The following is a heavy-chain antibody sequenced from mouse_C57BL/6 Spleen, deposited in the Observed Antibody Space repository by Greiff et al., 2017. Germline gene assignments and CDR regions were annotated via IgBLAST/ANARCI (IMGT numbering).Heavy chain of an antibody. CDR1: GYTFTSYW. D-gene: IGHD3-3*01. Sequence: VQLVASGAELVRPGTSVKLSCKASGYTFTSYWMHWVKQRPGQGLEWIGVIDPSDSYTNYNQKFKGEATLTVDPSSSTAYMQLSSLTSEDSAVYYCAPRDGGYFDVWGTGTTVTVSS. CDR3: APRDGGYFDV. V-gene: IGHV1-59*01. J-gene: IGHJ1*03. CDR2: IDPSDSYT.